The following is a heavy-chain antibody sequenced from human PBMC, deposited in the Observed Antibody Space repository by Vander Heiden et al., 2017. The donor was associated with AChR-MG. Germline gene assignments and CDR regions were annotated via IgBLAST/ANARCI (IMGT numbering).Heavy chain of an antibody. D-gene: IGHD2-8*01. CDR3: AREVSDLVYFDY. J-gene: IGHJ4*02. Sequence: QVQLQESGPGLVRPSQTPSLRRALSGDSFSSNSATWNWIRQSPSRGLEWLGRIYYRSNWFNDYTLSLKSRIIFIPDTSRNQFSLQLKSVTPEDTAVYYCAREVSDLVYFDYWGPGMLVTVSS. CDR2: IYYRSNWFN. CDR1: GDSFSSNSAT. V-gene: IGHV6-1*01.